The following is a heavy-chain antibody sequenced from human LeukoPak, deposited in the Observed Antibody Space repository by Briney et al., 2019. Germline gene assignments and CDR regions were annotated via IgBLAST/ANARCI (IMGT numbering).Heavy chain of an antibody. CDR2: IYYSGSS. D-gene: IGHD2-15*01. CDR1: GGSISSRTYY. Sequence: SETLSLTCIASGGSISSRTYYWGWIRQPPGKGLEWIGNIYYSGSSYYNPSLKSRVTISVDTSKNQFSLKLSSVTAADTAVYYCARAGCSGGSCYESRGAFDIWGQGTMVTVSS. V-gene: IGHV4-39*07. J-gene: IGHJ3*02. CDR3: ARAGCSGGSCYESRGAFDI.